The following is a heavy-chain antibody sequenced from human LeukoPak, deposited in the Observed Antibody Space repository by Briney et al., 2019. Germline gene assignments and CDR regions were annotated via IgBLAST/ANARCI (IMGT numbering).Heavy chain of an antibody. Sequence: QAGGSLRLSCAASGFTFSSYAMHWVRQAPGKGLEWVAVISYDGSNKYYGDSVKGRFTISRDNSKNTLYLQMNSLRAEDTAVYYCAIFGDPTFDYWGQGTLVTVSS. D-gene: IGHD3-3*01. CDR3: AIFGDPTFDY. CDR1: GFTFSSYA. V-gene: IGHV3-30-3*01. J-gene: IGHJ4*02. CDR2: ISYDGSNK.